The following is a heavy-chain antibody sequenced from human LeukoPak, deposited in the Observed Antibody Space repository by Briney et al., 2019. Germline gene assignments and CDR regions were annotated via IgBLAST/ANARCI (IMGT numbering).Heavy chain of an antibody. Sequence: ASVKVSCKASGGTFSSYAISWVRQAPGQGLEWMGGIIPIFGTANYAQKFQGRVTITTDESTSTAYMELSSLRSEDTAVYYCASSRQQLVRPRGYYYYGMDVWGQGTTVTVSS. CDR3: ASSRQQLVRPRGYYYYGMDV. D-gene: IGHD6-13*01. CDR1: GGTFSSYA. V-gene: IGHV1-69*05. CDR2: IIPIFGTA. J-gene: IGHJ6*02.